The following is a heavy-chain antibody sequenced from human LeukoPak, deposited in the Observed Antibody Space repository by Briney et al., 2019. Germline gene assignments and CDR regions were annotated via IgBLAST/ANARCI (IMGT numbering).Heavy chain of an antibody. V-gene: IGHV3-30-3*01. D-gene: IGHD3-3*01. J-gene: IGHJ2*01. CDR2: ISYDGSNK. CDR1: GFTFSSYA. CDR3: ATPRSGYILYWYFDL. Sequence: GRSLRLSCAASGFTFSSYAMHWVRQAPGKGLEWVAVISYDGSNKYYADSVKGRFTISRDNSKNTLYLQMNSLRAEDTAVYYCATPRSGYILYWYFDLWGRGTLVTVSS.